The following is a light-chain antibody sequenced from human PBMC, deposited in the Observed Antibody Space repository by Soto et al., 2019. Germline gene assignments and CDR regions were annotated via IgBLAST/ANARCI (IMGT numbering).Light chain of an antibody. J-gene: IGLJ1*01. CDR3: AAWDDSLNGYV. CDR2: NTN. V-gene: IGLV1-44*01. Sequence: QSVLTQAPSASETRGQRVTISCSGRSSNIGRNSISWYQQFPGTAPKLLIYNTNQRPAGVPDRFSGSKSGTSASLAIRGLQSDDEADYYCAAWDDSLNGYVFGTGTKLTVL. CDR1: SSNIGRNS.